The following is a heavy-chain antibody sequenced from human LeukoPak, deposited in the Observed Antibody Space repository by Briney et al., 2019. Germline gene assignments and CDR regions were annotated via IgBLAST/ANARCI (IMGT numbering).Heavy chain of an antibody. CDR1: GFTFSSYA. V-gene: IGHV3-30-3*01. D-gene: IGHD2-2*01. CDR3: ARGIGVVVPAAILYY. Sequence: GGSLRLSCAASGFTFSSYAMHWVRQAPGKGLEWVAVISYDGSNKYYADSVKGRFTISRDNSKNTLYLQMNSLRAEDTAVYYCARGIGVVVPAAILYYWAQGTLVTVSS. CDR2: ISYDGSNK. J-gene: IGHJ4*02.